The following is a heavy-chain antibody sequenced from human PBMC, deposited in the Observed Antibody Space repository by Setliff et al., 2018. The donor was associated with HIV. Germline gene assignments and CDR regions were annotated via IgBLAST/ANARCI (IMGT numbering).Heavy chain of an antibody. D-gene: IGHD3-3*02. V-gene: IGHV1-8*01. Sequence: ASVKVSCKASGYTFNKYDIHWVRQATGQGLEWMGWMRPNSGNTGYAQKFQGRVTMTRNTSISTVYMELNSLTSEDTAVYYCARGTAPRPASVLEFLEWLFPNWFDPWGQGTLVTVSS. CDR2: MRPNSGNT. J-gene: IGHJ5*02. CDR1: GYTFNKYD. CDR3: ARGTAPRPASVLEFLEWLFPNWFDP.